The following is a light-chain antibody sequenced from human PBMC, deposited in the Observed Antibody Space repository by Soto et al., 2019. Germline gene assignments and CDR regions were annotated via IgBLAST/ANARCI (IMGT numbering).Light chain of an antibody. CDR3: QQYNNWPRT. Sequence: EIVMTQSPGTLSVSPGEGATLSCRASQSVSGNLAWYQQKPGQAPRLLIYGASTRATGIPARFSGSGSGTEFTLNISSLQSEDFAVYYCQQYNNWPRTFGQGTRLEIK. CDR1: QSVSGN. J-gene: IGKJ5*01. V-gene: IGKV3-15*01. CDR2: GAS.